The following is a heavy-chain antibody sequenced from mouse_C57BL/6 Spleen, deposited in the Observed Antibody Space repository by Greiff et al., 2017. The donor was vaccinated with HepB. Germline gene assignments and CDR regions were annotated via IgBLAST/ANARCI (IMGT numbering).Heavy chain of an antibody. V-gene: IGHV1-4*01. CDR1: GYTFTSYT. CDR3: ARVYYGSTSYWYFDV. Sequence: VQLQQSGAELARPGASVKMSCKASGYTFTSYTMHWVKQRPGQGLEWIGYINPSSGYTKYNQKFKDKATLTADKSSSTAYMQLSSLTSEDSAVYYCARVYYGSTSYWYFDVWGTGTTVTVSS. D-gene: IGHD1-1*01. CDR2: INPSSGYT. J-gene: IGHJ1*03.